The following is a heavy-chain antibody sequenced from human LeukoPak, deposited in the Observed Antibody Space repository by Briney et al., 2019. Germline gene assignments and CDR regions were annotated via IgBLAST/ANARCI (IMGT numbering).Heavy chain of an antibody. Sequence: PGESLRLSCAASGFTFSIYWMTWVRQAPGEGVEWVATIKQGASDKLYVDSLKGRFTISRDNAKNSLYLQMNSLRAEDSAVYYCVRRSGWGADYWGQGTLLTVSS. CDR2: IKQGASDK. CDR1: GFTFSIYW. J-gene: IGHJ4*02. CDR3: VRRSGWGADY. D-gene: IGHD7-27*01. V-gene: IGHV3-7*01.